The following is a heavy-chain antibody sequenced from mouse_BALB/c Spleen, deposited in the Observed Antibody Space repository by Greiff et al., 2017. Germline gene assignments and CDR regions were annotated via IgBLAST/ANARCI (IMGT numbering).Heavy chain of an antibody. CDR2: ISSGGSYT. V-gene: IGHV5-9-4*01. CDR1: GFTFSSYA. CDR3: ARGSGYNAMDY. J-gene: IGHJ4*01. Sequence: EVQLVESGGGLVKPGGSLKLSCAASGFTFSSYAMSWVRQSPEKRLEWVAEISSGGSYTYYPDTVTGRFTISRDNAKNTLYLEMSSLRSEDTAMYYCARGSGYNAMDYWGQGTSVTVSS.